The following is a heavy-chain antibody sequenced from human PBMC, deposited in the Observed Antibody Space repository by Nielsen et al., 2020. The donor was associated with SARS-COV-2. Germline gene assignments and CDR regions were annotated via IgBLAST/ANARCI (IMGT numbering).Heavy chain of an antibody. CDR1: GGSISSYY. CDR2: IYYSGST. V-gene: IGHV4-59*01. J-gene: IGHJ5*02. Sequence: SETLSLTCTVSGGSISSYYWSWIRQPPGKGLEWIGYIYYSGSTNYNPSLKSRVTISVDTSKNQFSLKLSSVTAADTAVYYCAGEEGGWFDPWGQGTLVTVSS. CDR3: AGEEGGWFDP.